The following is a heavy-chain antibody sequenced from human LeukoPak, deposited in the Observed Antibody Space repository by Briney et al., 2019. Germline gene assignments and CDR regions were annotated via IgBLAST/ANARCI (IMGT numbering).Heavy chain of an antibody. D-gene: IGHD3-10*01. CDR3: ARDVSYYYGAGSSAGWFDP. CDR2: ISSSSSYI. J-gene: IGHJ5*02. V-gene: IGHV3-21*01. CDR1: GFTFSSYS. Sequence: GGSLRLSCAASGFTFSSYSMNWVRQAPGKGLVWVSSISSSSSYIYYADSVKGRFTISRDNAKNSLYLQMNSLRAEDTAVYYCARDVSYYYGAGSSAGWFDPWGQGTLVTVS.